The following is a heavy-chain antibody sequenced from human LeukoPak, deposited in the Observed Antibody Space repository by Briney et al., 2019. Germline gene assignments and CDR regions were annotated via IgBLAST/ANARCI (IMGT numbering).Heavy chain of an antibody. V-gene: IGHV3-11*01. CDR2: ISSTGSTI. Sequence: GGSLRLSCAASGFTFSDYYMSWIRQAPGKGLAWVSFISSTGSTIYYADSVKGRFTISRDNAKNSVNLQMNSLRAEDTAVYYCARGLGYCSGGSCPRRAFDIWGQGTVVSVSS. J-gene: IGHJ3*02. CDR3: ARGLGYCSGGSCPRRAFDI. CDR1: GFTFSDYY. D-gene: IGHD2-15*01.